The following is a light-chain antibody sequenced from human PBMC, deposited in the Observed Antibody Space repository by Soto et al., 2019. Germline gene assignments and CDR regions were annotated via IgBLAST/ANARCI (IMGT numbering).Light chain of an antibody. Sequence: DIQMTQSPSPLSASVGDRVIITCRASQSISNWLAWHQQKPGKAPKLLIYAASSLQSGVPSRFSGSGSGTDFTLTISSLQPEDFATYYCQQANSFPGTFGQGTRLEIK. CDR3: QQANSFPGT. V-gene: IGKV1-12*01. CDR1: QSISNW. J-gene: IGKJ5*01. CDR2: AAS.